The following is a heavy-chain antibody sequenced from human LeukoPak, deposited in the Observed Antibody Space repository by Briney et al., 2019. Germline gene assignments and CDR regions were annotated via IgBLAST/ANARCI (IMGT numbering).Heavy chain of an antibody. CDR3: ARYDYYGSGSSWSDYYMDV. CDR1: GFTFSSDA. J-gene: IGHJ6*03. CDR2: ISGRRGST. V-gene: IGHV3-23*01. D-gene: IGHD3-10*01. Sequence: GGSLRLSCAAPGFTFSSDAMTRVPQAPGKGLEWVPAISGRRGSTYYAASVKGRFTISRDNSKNTLYLQMNSLRTEDTAVYYCARYDYYGSGSSWSDYYMDVWGKGTTVTISS.